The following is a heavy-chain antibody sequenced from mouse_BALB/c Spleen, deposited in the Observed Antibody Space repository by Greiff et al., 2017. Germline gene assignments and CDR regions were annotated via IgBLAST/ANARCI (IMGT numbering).Heavy chain of an antibody. Sequence: EVQVVESGGGLVKPGGSLKLSCAASGFTFSSYTMSWVRQTPEKSLEWVATISSGGSYTYYPDSVKGRFTITRDNAKNTLYLQMSSLKSEDTAMYYCTRSHYDYDVFDYWGQGTTLTVSS. D-gene: IGHD2-4*01. CDR2: ISSGGSYT. J-gene: IGHJ2*01. V-gene: IGHV5-6-4*01. CDR3: TRSHYDYDVFDY. CDR1: GFTFSSYT.